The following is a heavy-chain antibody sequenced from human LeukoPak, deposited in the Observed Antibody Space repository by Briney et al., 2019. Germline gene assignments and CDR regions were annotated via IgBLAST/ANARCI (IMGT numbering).Heavy chain of an antibody. V-gene: IGHV3-21*06. CDR1: GFTLSTFD. Sequence: GGSLRLSCAASGFTLSTFDMNWVRQAPGKGLEWVSSISTSSRYIYYRDSVKGRFTISRDDAKNSLHLQMNSLTVEDAAVYYCARADCSGSTCYLRHSWFDPWGQGTLVTVSS. CDR2: ISTSSRYI. J-gene: IGHJ5*02. CDR3: ARADCSGSTCYLRHSWFDP. D-gene: IGHD2-2*01.